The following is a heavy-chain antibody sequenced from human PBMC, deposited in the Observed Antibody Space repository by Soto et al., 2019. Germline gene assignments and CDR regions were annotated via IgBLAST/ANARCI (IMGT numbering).Heavy chain of an antibody. V-gene: IGHV3-23*01. D-gene: IGHD2-21*01. J-gene: IGHJ3*02. CDR2: TGGSGDT. CDR3: ATSGHCGGLRCSSFDM. Sequence: LKISCAASRFTLRNYVVNWVRQAPGKGLEWVSTTGGSGDTYYPDSVKSRFTISRDNSKNTVYLEMITLRAEDTAVYYCATSGHCGGLRCSSFDMWGQGTVVTVSS. CDR1: RFTLRNYV.